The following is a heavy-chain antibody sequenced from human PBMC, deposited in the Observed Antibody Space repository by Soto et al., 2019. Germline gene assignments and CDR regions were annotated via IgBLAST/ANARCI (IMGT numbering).Heavy chain of an antibody. Sequence: SETLSLTCAVSDDSMSNTNWWSWVRQSPGKGLEWIGEIYHSGSTNYNPSLKSRVTISVDKSKNQFSLELSSVTAADTAVYYCAKRSLRRLRFVETHWGQGTLVTVS. CDR2: IYHSGST. CDR1: DDSMSNTNW. J-gene: IGHJ4*02. V-gene: IGHV4-4*02. D-gene: IGHD3-3*01. CDR3: AKRSLRRLRFVETH.